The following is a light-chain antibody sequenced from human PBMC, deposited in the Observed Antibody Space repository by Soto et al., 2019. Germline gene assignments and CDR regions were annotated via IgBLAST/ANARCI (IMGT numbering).Light chain of an antibody. CDR2: GVS. J-gene: IGLJ1*01. Sequence: QSVLTQPASVSGSPGQSITISCTGTTSDVSIYNYVSWYQQHPGKAPKLMIYGVSNRPSGVSNRFSGAKSGHTASLTISGLQAEDEAEYYCSSYTSSTTHVFGPGTKVTVL. CDR1: TSDVSIYNY. V-gene: IGLV2-14*01. CDR3: SSYTSSTTHV.